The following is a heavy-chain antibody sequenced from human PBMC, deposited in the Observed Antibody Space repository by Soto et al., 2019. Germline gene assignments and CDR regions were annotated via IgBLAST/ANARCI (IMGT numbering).Heavy chain of an antibody. CDR3: ARPPGDGWYFDL. V-gene: IGHV3-7*01. CDR2: IKQDGSEK. J-gene: IGHJ2*01. CDR1: GFTFSSYW. Sequence: GGSLRLSCVASGFTFSSYWMSWVRQAPGKGLEWVANIKQDGSEKYYVDSVKGRFTISRDNAKNSLYLQMNSLRAEDTAVYYCARPPGDGWYFDLWGRGTLVTVSS. D-gene: IGHD7-27*01.